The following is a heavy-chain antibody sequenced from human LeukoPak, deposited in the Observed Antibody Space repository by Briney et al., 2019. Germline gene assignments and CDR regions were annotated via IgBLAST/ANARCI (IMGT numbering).Heavy chain of an antibody. V-gene: IGHV3-7*03. CDR1: GFALSSHW. CDR3: ARNNGMDV. CDR2: VNRDGSET. Sequence: GGSLRLSCAASGFALSSHWMTWVRQVPGRGPEWVANVNRDGSETYYLDSVKGRFTISKDNAKNSLDLQMNSLRAEDTALYHCARNNGMDVWGQGTTVIVSS. J-gene: IGHJ6*02.